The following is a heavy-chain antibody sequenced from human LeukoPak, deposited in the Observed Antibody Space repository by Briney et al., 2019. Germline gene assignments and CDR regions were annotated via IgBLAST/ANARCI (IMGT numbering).Heavy chain of an antibody. D-gene: IGHD3-16*02. CDR2: ISAYNGNT. V-gene: IGHV1-18*01. J-gene: IGHJ3*02. CDR1: GYTFTSYG. Sequence: ASVKVSCKASGYTFTSYGISWVRQAPGQGLEWMGWISAYNGNTNYAQKLQGRVTMTTDTSTSTAYMELRSLRSDDTAVYYCARDSLRLGELSPPDAFDIWGQGTMVTASS. CDR3: ARDSLRLGELSPPDAFDI.